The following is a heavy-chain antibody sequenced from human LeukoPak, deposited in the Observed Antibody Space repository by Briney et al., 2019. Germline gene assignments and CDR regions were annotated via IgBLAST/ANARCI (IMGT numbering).Heavy chain of an antibody. D-gene: IGHD1-26*01. CDR2: IYPGDSDT. CDR3: ARRVVGPTATVGY. CDR1: GYSFTTYW. J-gene: IGHJ4*01. Sequence: GESPKISCKGSGYSFTTYWIGWVRQMPGKGLEWMGIIYPGDSDTRYNPSFQGQVTISADKSISTAYLQWSSLKASDTAMYYCARRVVGPTATVGYWGHGTLVTVSS. V-gene: IGHV5-51*01.